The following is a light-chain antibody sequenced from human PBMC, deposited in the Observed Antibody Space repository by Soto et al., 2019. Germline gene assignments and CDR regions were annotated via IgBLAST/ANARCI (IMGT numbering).Light chain of an antibody. CDR3: QQYNKWPPWT. V-gene: IGKV3-15*01. J-gene: IGKJ1*01. CDR2: GAS. CDR1: QTVSSAY. Sequence: DIVLTQSPGTLSLSPGERATLSCRTSQTVSSAYLAWYQQKPGQAPRLLIYGASARATGIPDRFSGSGSGTEFTLTISSLQSDDFAVYYCQQYNKWPPWTFGQGTKVEIK.